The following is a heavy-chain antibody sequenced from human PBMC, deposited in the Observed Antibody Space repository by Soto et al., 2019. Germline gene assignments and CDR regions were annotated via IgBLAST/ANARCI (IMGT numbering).Heavy chain of an antibody. CDR3: ARDRRLYYFDY. CDR1: GFTFSSYG. Sequence: PGGSLRLSCAASGFTFSSYGMHWVRQAPGKGLEWVAVIWYDGSNKYYADSVKGRFTISRDNSKNTLYLQMNSLRAEDTAVYYCARDRRLYYFDYWGQGTLVTVSS. V-gene: IGHV3-33*01. J-gene: IGHJ4*02. CDR2: IWYDGSNK.